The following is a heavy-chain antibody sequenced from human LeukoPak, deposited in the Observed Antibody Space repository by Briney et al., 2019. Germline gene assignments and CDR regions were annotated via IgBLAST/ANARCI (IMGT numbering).Heavy chain of an antibody. CDR3: AKWEYCSSTSCSDPDFDY. CDR2: IRYDGSNK. Sequence: PGGSLRLSCAASGFTISSYGMHWVRQAPGKGLEWVAFIRYDGSNKYYADSVKGRFTISRDNSKNTLYLQMNSLRAEDTAVYYCAKWEYCSSTSCSDPDFDYWGQGTLVTVSS. CDR1: GFTISSYG. D-gene: IGHD2-2*01. J-gene: IGHJ4*02. V-gene: IGHV3-30*02.